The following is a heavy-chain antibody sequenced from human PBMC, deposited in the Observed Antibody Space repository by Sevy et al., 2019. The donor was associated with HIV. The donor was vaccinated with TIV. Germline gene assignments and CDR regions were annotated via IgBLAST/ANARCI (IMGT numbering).Heavy chain of an antibody. D-gene: IGHD3-16*01. CDR2: IKSKSDGGTT. V-gene: IGHV3-15*01. J-gene: IGHJ1*01. Sequence: GGSLRLSCAASGFTFNNVWMSWVRHAPGKGLEWGANIKSKSDGGTTDYAAPVRGRFTISRDDSKNTLYLQMNSLKTEDTAVYYCTTGGSLFQHWGQGTLVTVSS. CDR1: GFTFNNVW. CDR3: TTGGSLFQH.